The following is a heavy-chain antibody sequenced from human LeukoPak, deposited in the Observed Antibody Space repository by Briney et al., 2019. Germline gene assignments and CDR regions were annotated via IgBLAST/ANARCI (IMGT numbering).Heavy chain of an antibody. CDR3: ARGDGMDV. V-gene: IGHV4-30-2*01. Sequence: SETLSLTCAVSGGSISSGGYSWSWIRQPLGKGLEWIGYIYHSGSTYYNPSLKSRVTISVDRSKNQFSLKLSSVTAADTAVYYCARGDGMDVWGQGTTVTVSS. CDR1: GGSISSGGYS. CDR2: IYHSGST. J-gene: IGHJ6*02.